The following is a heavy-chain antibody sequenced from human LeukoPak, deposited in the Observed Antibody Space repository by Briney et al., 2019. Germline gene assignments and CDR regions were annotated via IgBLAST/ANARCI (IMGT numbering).Heavy chain of an antibody. V-gene: IGHV4-39*07. Sequence: TSETLSLTCTVSGGSIRTTNYYWGWIRQPPGKGLEWIGSIYHSGDTYHNLSLKSRVTISVDTSKNQFSLKLSSVTAADTAVYYCARGEVVAATDGVWFDPWGQGTLVTVSS. CDR1: GGSIRTTNYY. CDR2: IYHSGDT. J-gene: IGHJ5*02. D-gene: IGHD2-15*01. CDR3: ARGEVVAATDGVWFDP.